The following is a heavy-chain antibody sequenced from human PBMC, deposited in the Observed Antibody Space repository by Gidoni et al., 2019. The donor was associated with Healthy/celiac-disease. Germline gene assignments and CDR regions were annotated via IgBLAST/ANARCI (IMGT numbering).Heavy chain of an antibody. CDR3: ARAGFNDYGDYGGWFDP. V-gene: IGHV3-11*05. D-gene: IGHD4-17*01. J-gene: IGHJ5*02. Sequence: QVQLVESGGGLVKPGGSLRLSCAASGFTFSDYYMSWIRQAPGKGLEWVSYISSSSSYTNYADSVKGRFTISRDNAKNSLYLQMNSLRAEDTAVYYCARAGFNDYGDYGGWFDPWGQGTLVTVSS. CDR1: GFTFSDYY. CDR2: ISSSSSYT.